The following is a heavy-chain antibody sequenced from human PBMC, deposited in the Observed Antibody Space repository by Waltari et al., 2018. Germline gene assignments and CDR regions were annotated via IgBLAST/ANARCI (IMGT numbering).Heavy chain of an antibody. CDR1: GYSFTDYW. J-gene: IGHJ4*02. CDR3: ARRVVREPFDH. CDR2: IDPRDSST. Sequence: EVQLVQSGAEVKKPGESLRISCKGSGYSFTDYWILWVRQMPGKGLEWVARIDPRDSSTVCNSSFQGHVTVSADKSISTAYLQWSSLKASDTAMYFCARRVVREPFDHWGQGTLVTVSS. D-gene: IGHD3-10*02. V-gene: IGHV5-10-1*03.